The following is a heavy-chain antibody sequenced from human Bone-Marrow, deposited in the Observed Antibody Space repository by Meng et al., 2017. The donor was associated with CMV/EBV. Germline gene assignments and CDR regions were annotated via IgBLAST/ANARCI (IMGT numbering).Heavy chain of an antibody. CDR2: IYYSGGT. J-gene: IGHJ4*02. V-gene: IGHV4-39*01. D-gene: IGHD1-26*01. CDR1: GGAISSSSYY. Sequence: GSLRLSCTVSGGAISSSSYYWGWIRQPPGKGLEWIGSIYYSGGTYYNPSHKSRVTISVDTSKNQFSLKLSSVTAADTAVYSCARLVGAPHFDYWGQGTLVTVSS. CDR3: ARLVGAPHFDY.